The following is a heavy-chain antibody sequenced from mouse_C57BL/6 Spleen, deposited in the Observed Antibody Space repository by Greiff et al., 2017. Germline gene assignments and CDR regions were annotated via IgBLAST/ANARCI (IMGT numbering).Heavy chain of an antibody. Sequence: EVQVVESGPGLVKPSQSLSLTCSVTGYSITSGYYWNWIRQFPGNKLEWMGYISYDGSNNYNPSLKNRISITRDPSKNQFFLKLNSVTTEDTATYYCARDGGYYDYPYAMDYWGQGTSVTVSS. D-gene: IGHD2-4*01. J-gene: IGHJ4*01. CDR3: ARDGGYYDYPYAMDY. CDR2: ISYDGSN. CDR1: GYSITSGYY. V-gene: IGHV3-6*01.